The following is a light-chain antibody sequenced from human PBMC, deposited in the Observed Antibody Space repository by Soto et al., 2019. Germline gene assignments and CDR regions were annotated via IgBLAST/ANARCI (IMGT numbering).Light chain of an antibody. CDR2: GAS. Sequence: EIGLTQSPGTLSLSPGERATLSCRASQSVTASYLAWYQRKPGQAPRLLIYGASSRATGTPNRFSGSGSGTDFTLTISRLEPEDCAVYYCQHYGSSPRFGQGTKVEIK. V-gene: IGKV3-20*01. CDR3: QHYGSSPR. J-gene: IGKJ1*01. CDR1: QSVTASY.